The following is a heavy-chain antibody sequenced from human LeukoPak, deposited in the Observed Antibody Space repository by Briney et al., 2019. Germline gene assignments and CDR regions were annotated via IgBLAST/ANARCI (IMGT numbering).Heavy chain of an antibody. D-gene: IGHD3-16*01. V-gene: IGHV1-18*01. CDR1: GYTFTSYG. J-gene: IGHJ5*02. CDR2: ISAYNGNT. Sequence: GASVKVSCKASGYTFTSYGISWVRQAPGQGLEWMGWISAYNGNTNYAQKLQGRVTMTTDTSTSTAYMELRSLRSDDTAVYYCARDLWNGGTAPYNWFDPWGQGTLVTVSS. CDR3: ARDLWNGGTAPYNWFDP.